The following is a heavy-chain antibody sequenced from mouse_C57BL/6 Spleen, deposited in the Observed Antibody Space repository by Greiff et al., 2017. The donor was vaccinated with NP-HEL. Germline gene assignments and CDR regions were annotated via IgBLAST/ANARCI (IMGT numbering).Heavy chain of an antibody. Sequence: QVQLKQPGAELVKPGASVKLSCKASGYTFTSYWMQWVKQRPGQGLEWIGEIDPSDSYTNYNQKFKGKATLTVDTSSSTAYMQLSSLTSEDSAVYYCARSGFITTVVAPFDYWGQGTTLTVSS. CDR3: ARSGFITTVVAPFDY. V-gene: IGHV1-50*01. D-gene: IGHD1-1*01. CDR1: GYTFTSYW. J-gene: IGHJ2*01. CDR2: IDPSDSYT.